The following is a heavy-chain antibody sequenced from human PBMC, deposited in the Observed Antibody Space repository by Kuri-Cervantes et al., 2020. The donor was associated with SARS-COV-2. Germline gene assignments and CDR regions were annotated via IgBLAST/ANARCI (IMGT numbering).Heavy chain of an antibody. Sequence: GESLKISCAASGFTFSSYSMNWVRQAPGKGLEWDSFISSSSNYIYYADSLKGRFTISRDNAKNSLYLQMNSPRAEDTAVYYCARDGSRYSTSSFNYYYYMDVWGKGTTVTVSS. CDR3: ARDGSRYSTSSFNYYYYMDV. D-gene: IGHD6-6*01. CDR1: GFTFSSYS. V-gene: IGHV3-21*01. CDR2: ISSSSNYI. J-gene: IGHJ6*03.